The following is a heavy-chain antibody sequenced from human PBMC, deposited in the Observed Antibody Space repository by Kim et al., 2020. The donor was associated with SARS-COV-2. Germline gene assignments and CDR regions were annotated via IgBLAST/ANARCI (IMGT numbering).Heavy chain of an antibody. D-gene: IGHD7-27*01. CDR2: INTGNGNT. CDR3: ARIGDWGY. V-gene: IGHV1-3*04. Sequence: ASVKVSCKASGHTFTNNIIHWVRQAPGQRLEWMGWINTGNGNTKYSQKFQDRVTITRDISASTAYMELSSLRSQDTAVHYCARIGDWGYWGKGTLVTVSS. J-gene: IGHJ4*02. CDR1: GHTFTNNI.